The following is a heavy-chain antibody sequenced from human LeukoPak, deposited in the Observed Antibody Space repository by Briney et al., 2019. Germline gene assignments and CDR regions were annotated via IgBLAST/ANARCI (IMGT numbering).Heavy chain of an antibody. CDR1: GGSISNTNYY. D-gene: IGHD3-22*01. CDR2: IYHNGRT. J-gene: IGHJ4*02. CDR3: ARDLAYSSGYSHYFDY. V-gene: IGHV4-39*07. Sequence: PSETLSLTCTVSGGSISNTNYYWAWIRQPPGKGLEYIGSIYHNGRTYYNPSLKSRVTISVDTSKNQFSLKLSSVTAADTAVYYCARDLAYSSGYSHYFDYWGQGTLVTVSS.